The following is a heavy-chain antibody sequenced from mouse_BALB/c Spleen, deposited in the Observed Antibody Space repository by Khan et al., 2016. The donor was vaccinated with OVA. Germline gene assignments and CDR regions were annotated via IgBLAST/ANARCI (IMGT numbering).Heavy chain of an antibody. D-gene: IGHD2-10*01. V-gene: IGHV9-3-1*01. CDR2: INTYTGEL. Sequence: QIQLVQSGPELKKPGETVKISCKASGYTFTNDGMNWVKQAPGKGLKWMGWINTYTGELTYADDFKGRFAFSLETSASTAYFQFNNPKNEDTATFFSARPPYFSYVMVYWGQGTSVTVSS. CDR3: ARPPYFSYVMVY. CDR1: GYTFTNDG. J-gene: IGHJ4*01.